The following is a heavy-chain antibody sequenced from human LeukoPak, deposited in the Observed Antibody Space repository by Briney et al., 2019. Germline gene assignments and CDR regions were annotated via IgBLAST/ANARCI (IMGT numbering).Heavy chain of an antibody. V-gene: IGHV1-18*01. D-gene: IGHD2-2*01. CDR1: GYTFTSYG. CDR2: ISAYNGNT. CDR3: ARVSSTSRWGAFDI. Sequence: ASVKVSRKASGYTFTSYGISWVRQAPGQGLEWMGWISAYNGNTNYAQKLQGRVTMTTDTSTSTAYMELRSLRSGDTAVYYCARVSSTSRWGAFDIWGQGTMVTVSS. J-gene: IGHJ3*02.